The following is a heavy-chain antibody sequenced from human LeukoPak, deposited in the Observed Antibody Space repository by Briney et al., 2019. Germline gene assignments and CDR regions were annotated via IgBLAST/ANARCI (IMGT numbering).Heavy chain of an antibody. V-gene: IGHV4-39*01. D-gene: IGHD1-26*01. CDR3: ARHGTSGFDY. CDR2: IYYNGST. CDR1: GGSISSSSYY. J-gene: IGHJ4*02. Sequence: SETLSLTCTVSGGSISSSSYYWGWIRQPPGKGLEWIGSIYYNGSTYYNPSLKSRVTISVDTSKNQFSLKLSSVTAADTAVYYCARHGTSGFDYWGQGTLVTVSS.